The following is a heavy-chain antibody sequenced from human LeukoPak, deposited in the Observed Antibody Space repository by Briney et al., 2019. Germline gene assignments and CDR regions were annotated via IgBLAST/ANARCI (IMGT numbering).Heavy chain of an antibody. CDR2: ISGSGGST. V-gene: IGHV3-23*01. CDR1: GSTFSSYA. Sequence: GGSLRLSCAASGSTFSSYAMSWVRQAPGKGLEWVSAISGSGGSTYYADSVKGRFTISRDNSKNTLYLQMNSLRAEDTAVYYCAKAGAWAVAGNFDYWGQGTLVTVSS. J-gene: IGHJ4*02. CDR3: AKAGAWAVAGNFDY. D-gene: IGHD6-19*01.